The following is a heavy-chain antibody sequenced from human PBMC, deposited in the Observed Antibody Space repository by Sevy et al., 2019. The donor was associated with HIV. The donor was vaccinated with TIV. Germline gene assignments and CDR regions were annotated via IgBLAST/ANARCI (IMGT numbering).Heavy chain of an antibody. V-gene: IGHV3-53*01. CDR3: ARDCSSTNCLWGLDV. Sequence: GGSLRLSCAASGFTVSSNYMSWVRQAPGKGLEWVSVIYSGGSTYYADSVKGRFTISRDNSKNTLYLQMNSLRAEDTALYYCARDCSSTNCLWGLDVWGQGTTVTVSS. J-gene: IGHJ6*02. CDR2: IYSGGST. CDR1: GFTVSSNY. D-gene: IGHD2-2*01.